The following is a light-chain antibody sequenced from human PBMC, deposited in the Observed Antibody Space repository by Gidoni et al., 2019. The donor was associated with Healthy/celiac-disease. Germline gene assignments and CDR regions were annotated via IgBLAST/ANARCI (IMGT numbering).Light chain of an antibody. CDR3: SSYAGSNTWV. CDR2: EVS. CDR1: SSDVGGYNY. J-gene: IGLJ3*02. V-gene: IGLV2-8*01. Sequence: QSALTQPPSASGSPGQSVTISCTGTSSDVGGYNYVSWYEQHPGKAPKLMIYEVSKRPAGVPDRFSGSKSGITASLTVSGLQAEDEADYYCSSYAGSNTWVFGGGTKLTVL.